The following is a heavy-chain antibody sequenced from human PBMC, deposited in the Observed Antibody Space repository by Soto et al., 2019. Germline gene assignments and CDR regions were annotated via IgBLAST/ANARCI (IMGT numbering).Heavy chain of an antibody. CDR3: ARMGRHGLVFKFDS. V-gene: IGHV2-26*01. CDR2: IFSNDEK. D-gene: IGHD3-9*01. J-gene: IGHJ4*02. Sequence: QVTLKESGPELVKPTETLTLTCTVSGFSLSDPTMGVSWIRQAPGQALEWLVHIFSNDEKSYRASLQTRLSISNGVSKNQVVLPMTDMGHVDTATYYCARMGRHGLVFKFDSWGQGTLVTV. CDR1: GFSLSDPTMG.